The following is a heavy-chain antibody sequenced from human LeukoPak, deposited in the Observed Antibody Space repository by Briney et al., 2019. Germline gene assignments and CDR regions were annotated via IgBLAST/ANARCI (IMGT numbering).Heavy chain of an antibody. J-gene: IGHJ3*02. D-gene: IGHD6-6*01. CDR3: ARDRGYSSSFFEI. Sequence: ASVKVSCKASGYTFTGYYMHWVRQAPGQGLEWMGWINPNSGGTNYAQKFQGRVTMTRDTSISTAYMELSRLRSDDTAVYYCARDRGYSSSFFEIWGQGTMVTVSS. CDR2: INPNSGGT. V-gene: IGHV1-2*02. CDR1: GYTFTGYY.